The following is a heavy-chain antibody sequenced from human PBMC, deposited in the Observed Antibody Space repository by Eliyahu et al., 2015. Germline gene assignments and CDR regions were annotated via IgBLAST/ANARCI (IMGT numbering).Heavy chain of an antibody. D-gene: IGHD3-10*01. V-gene: IGHV2-5*02. CDR2: IYWDDDK. J-gene: IGHJ4*02. Sequence: QITLKESGPTLVKPTQTLTLTCSVSGFXLNTDGVGXGWIRQPPGKALEWLALIYWDDDKRYSPSLKSRLTITKDTSKNQVVLTMTNMAPVDTATYYCAHRVRYSFVRGRGVYYFDYWGQGTLVTVSS. CDR1: GFXLNTDGVG. CDR3: AHRVRYSFVRGRGVYYFDY.